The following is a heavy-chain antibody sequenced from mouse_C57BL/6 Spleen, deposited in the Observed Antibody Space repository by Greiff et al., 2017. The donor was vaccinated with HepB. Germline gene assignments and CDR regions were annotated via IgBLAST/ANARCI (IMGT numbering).Heavy chain of an antibody. J-gene: IGHJ4*01. D-gene: IGHD2-1*01. Sequence: QVQLKQPGAELVRPGTSVKLSCKASGYTFTSYWMHWVKQRPGQGLEWIGVIDPSDSYTNYNQKFKGKATLTVDTSSSTAYMQLSSLTSEDSAVYYCARGGNYPYYAMDYWGQGTSVTVSS. CDR2: IDPSDSYT. CDR3: ARGGNYPYYAMDY. CDR1: GYTFTSYW. V-gene: IGHV1-59*01.